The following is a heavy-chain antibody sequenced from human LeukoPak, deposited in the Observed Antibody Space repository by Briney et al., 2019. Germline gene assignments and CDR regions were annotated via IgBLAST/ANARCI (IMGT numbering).Heavy chain of an antibody. D-gene: IGHD6-13*01. CDR3: ARGYSSSWYFNWFGP. CDR1: GGSFSGYY. V-gene: IGHV4-34*01. CDR2: INHSGST. J-gene: IGHJ5*02. Sequence: SETLSLTCAVYGGSFSGYYWSWIRQPPGKGLEWIGEINHSGSTNYNPSLKSRVTISVDTSKNQFSLKLSSVTAADTAVYYCARGYSSSWYFNWFGPWGQGTLVTVSS.